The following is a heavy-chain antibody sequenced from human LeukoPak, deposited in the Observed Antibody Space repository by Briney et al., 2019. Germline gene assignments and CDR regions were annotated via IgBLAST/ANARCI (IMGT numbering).Heavy chain of an antibody. CDR1: GFTFSSYS. Sequence: GGSLRLSCAASGFTFSSYSMNWVRQAPGKGLEWVSSISSSSSYIYYADSVKGRFTISRDNAKNSLYLQMNSLRAEDTAVYYCAGGRGDLPDAFDIWGQGTMVTVSS. V-gene: IGHV3-21*01. D-gene: IGHD3-16*01. J-gene: IGHJ3*02. CDR2: ISSSSSYI. CDR3: AGGRGDLPDAFDI.